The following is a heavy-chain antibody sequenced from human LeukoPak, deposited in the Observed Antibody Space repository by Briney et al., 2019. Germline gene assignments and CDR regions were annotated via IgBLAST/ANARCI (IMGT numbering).Heavy chain of an antibody. CDR2: ISGSGGST. V-gene: IGHV3-23*01. Sequence: GGSLRLSCAASGFIFRSYGMHWVRQAPGKGLEWVSAISGSGGSTYYADSVKGRFTISRDNSENKLYLQMNSLRAEDTAVYYCARGGFGPSDALDIWGQGTMVTVSS. D-gene: IGHD3-10*01. CDR3: ARGGFGPSDALDI. J-gene: IGHJ3*02. CDR1: GFIFRSYG.